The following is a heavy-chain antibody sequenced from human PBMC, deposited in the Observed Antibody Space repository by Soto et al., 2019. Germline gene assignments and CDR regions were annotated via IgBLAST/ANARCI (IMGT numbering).Heavy chain of an antibody. Sequence: PSETLALSCAVSGGSISSGGYSWSWIRQPPGKGLEWIGYIYHSGSTYYNPSLKSRVTISVDRPKNQFSLKLSSVTAADTAVYYCARSPVNDAFDIPDPATMRTVSS. V-gene: IGHV4-30-2*01. CDR3: ARSPVNDAFDI. D-gene: IGHD4-17*01. CDR1: GGSISSGGYS. J-gene: IGHJ3*02. CDR2: IYHSGST.